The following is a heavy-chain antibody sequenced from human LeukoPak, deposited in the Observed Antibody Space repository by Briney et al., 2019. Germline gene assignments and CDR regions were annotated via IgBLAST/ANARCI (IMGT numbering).Heavy chain of an antibody. CDR3: ARGFNSYCSGGSCYVPGAFDI. Sequence: PSETLSLTCAVYGGSFSGYYWSWIRQPPGKGLEWIGEINHTGSTKYNPSLKSRVTTALDTSKKQFSLKLSSVTAADPAVYYCARGFNSYCSGGSCYVPGAFDIWGQGTMVTVSS. V-gene: IGHV4-34*01. J-gene: IGHJ3*02. D-gene: IGHD2-15*01. CDR1: GGSFSGYY. CDR2: INHTGST.